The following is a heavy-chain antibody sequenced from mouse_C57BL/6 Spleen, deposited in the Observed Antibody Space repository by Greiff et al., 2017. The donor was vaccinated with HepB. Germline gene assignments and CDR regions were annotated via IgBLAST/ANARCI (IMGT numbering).Heavy chain of an antibody. Sequence: QVQLQQSGAELVKPGASVKLSCKASGYTFTEYTIHWVKQRSGQGLEWIGWFYPGSGSIKYNEKFKDKATLTADKSSSTVYMELSRLTSEDAAVYVCARHPPRVYYGSSHWYFDVWGTGTTVTVSS. CDR3: ARHPPRVYYGSSHWYFDV. V-gene: IGHV1-62-2*01. CDR2: FYPGSGSI. CDR1: GYTFTEYT. J-gene: IGHJ1*03. D-gene: IGHD1-1*01.